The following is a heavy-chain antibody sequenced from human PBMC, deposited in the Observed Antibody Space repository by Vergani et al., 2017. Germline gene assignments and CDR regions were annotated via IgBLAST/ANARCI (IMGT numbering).Heavy chain of an antibody. Sequence: QVQLVQSGAEVKKPGSSVKVSCKASGGTFSSYAISWVRQAPGQGLEWMGEIIPIFGTANYAQKFQGRVTITADESTSTAYMELSSLRSEDTAVYYCARGMVRGVITIMDYGMDGWGQGTTVTVSS. V-gene: IGHV1-69*12. CDR2: IIPIFGTA. J-gene: IGHJ6*02. CDR1: GGTFSSYA. D-gene: IGHD3-10*01. CDR3: ARGMVRGVITIMDYGMDG.